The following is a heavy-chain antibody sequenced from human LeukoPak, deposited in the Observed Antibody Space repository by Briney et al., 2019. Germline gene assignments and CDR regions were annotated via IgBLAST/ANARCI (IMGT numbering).Heavy chain of an antibody. CDR1: GFTFTTSP. CDR3: AAGSGWCRFDY. J-gene: IGHJ4*02. CDR2: IVVDSGNT. V-gene: IGHV1-58*02. Sequence: ASVKVSCKASGFTFTTSPMQWVRQARGQRLEWIGWIVVDSGNTNYAQKFQERVTITRDMSTSTAYMELSSLRSEDTAVYYCAAGSGWCRFDYWGQGTLVTVSS. D-gene: IGHD6-19*01.